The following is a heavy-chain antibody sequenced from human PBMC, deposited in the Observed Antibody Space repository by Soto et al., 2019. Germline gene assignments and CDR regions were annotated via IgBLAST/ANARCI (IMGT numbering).Heavy chain of an antibody. Sequence: QVQLVESGGGVVQPGRSLRLSCAASGFTFSTYGMHWVRQAPGKGLEWVAVIWYDGSNKYYADSVKGRFTISRDNXXXXXXXLMNXXXXXXXXXYYCARMGPXXXXXXXWGQ. CDR2: IWYDGSNK. D-gene: IGHD3-10*01. CDR3: ARMGPXXXXXXX. V-gene: IGHV3-33*01. CDR1: GFTFSTYG. J-gene: IGHJ1*01.